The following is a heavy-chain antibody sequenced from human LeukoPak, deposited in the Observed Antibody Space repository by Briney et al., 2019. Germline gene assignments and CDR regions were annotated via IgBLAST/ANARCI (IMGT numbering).Heavy chain of an antibody. CDR3: AKAASPAVRQPLDF. J-gene: IGHJ4*02. V-gene: IGHV3-23*01. D-gene: IGHD1-1*01. CDR1: GFTFSIYA. CDR2: VSSNGEKT. Sequence: GGSLRLSCAASGFTFSIYAMTWVRQAPGKGLEWVSLVSSNGEKTFYVDSVKGWFTVSRDNSENTMFLQMNGLRVDDTALYYCAKAASPAVRQPLDFWGQGALVIVSS.